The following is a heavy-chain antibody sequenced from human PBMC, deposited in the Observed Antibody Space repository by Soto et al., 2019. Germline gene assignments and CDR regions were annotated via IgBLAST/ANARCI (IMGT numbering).Heavy chain of an antibody. V-gene: IGHV1-2*02. J-gene: IGHJ6*02. CDR2: INPKTAAT. CDR3: ARIKWGLNYYNGMDV. Sequence: ASVKVSCTPSGYSFSDYFIQCVRQAPGQGLEWVAWINPKTAATNYAKKFQGRVSLTWDTSSTTAYMELTRLRPDDTAVYYCARIKWGLNYYNGMDVWGQGTTVTVSS. CDR1: GYSFSDYF. D-gene: IGHD1-26*01.